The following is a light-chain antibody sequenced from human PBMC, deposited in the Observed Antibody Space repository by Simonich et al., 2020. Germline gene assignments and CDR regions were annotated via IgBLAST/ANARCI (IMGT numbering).Light chain of an antibody. V-gene: IGKV4-1*01. CDR3: QQYYSTPPT. J-gene: IGKJ2*01. CDR2: RAS. Sequence: DIVMTQSPDSLAVSLGERATINCKSSQSVLYSSNNKNYLAWYQQKPVQPPKLLIYRASTRESGVPDRFSGSGSGTDFTLTISSLQAEDVAVYYCQQYYSTPPTFGQGTKLEIQ. CDR1: QSVLYSSNNKNY.